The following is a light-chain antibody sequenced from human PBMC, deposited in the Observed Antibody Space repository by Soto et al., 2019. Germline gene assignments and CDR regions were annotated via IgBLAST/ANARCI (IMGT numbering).Light chain of an antibody. CDR2: AAS. V-gene: IGKV1-39*01. J-gene: IGKJ1*01. CDR3: MQALQTPRT. Sequence: DIQMTQSPSSLSASVGDRVTITCRASQSISTYLNWYQQKAGKAPKVMIHAASSLQSGVPDRFRGSGSGTDFTLKISRVEAEDVGVYYCMQALQTPRTFGQGTKVEIK. CDR1: QSISTY.